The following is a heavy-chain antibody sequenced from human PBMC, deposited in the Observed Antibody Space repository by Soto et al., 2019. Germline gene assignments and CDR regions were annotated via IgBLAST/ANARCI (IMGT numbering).Heavy chain of an antibody. D-gene: IGHD3-10*01. Sequence: QVQLVQSGAEVKKPGASVKVSCKASGYTFTSYYMHWVRQAPGQGLEWMGIINPSGGSTSYAQKFPDRVTMTRDTSTSTVYMELSSLRSEDTAVYYCARAMDGSGSYRWFDPWGQGTLVTVSS. V-gene: IGHV1-46*03. CDR2: INPSGGST. CDR3: ARAMDGSGSYRWFDP. CDR1: GYTFTSYY. J-gene: IGHJ5*02.